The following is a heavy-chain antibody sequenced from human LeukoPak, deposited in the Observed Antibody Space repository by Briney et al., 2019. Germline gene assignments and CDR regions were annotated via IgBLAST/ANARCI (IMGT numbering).Heavy chain of an antibody. CDR2: ISSSGSTI. D-gene: IGHD2-2*01. J-gene: IGHJ4*02. CDR1: GFTFSDYY. CDR3: ARARYCSSTSCPTYYDFWSALGGPYFDY. V-gene: IGHV3-11*01. Sequence: MPGGSLRLSCAASGFTFSDYYMSWIRLAPGKGLEWVSYISSSGSTIYYADSVKGRFTISRDNAKNSLYLQMNSLRAEDTAVYYCARARYCSSTSCPTYYDFWSALGGPYFDYWGQGTLVTVSS.